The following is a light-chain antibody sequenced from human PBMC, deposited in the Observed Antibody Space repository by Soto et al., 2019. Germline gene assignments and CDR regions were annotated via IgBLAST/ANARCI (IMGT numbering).Light chain of an antibody. CDR1: QSVRSN. J-gene: IGKJ4*01. CDR2: DAS. CDR3: QQYNNWPLT. V-gene: IGKV3-15*01. Sequence: ETMMTQSPATLSVSPGERATLSCRASQSVRSNLAWYQQKPGQAPRLLIYDASTRATGIPARFSGSGSGTEFTLTISSLQSEDFAVYYCQQYNNWPLTFGGGTKVDIK.